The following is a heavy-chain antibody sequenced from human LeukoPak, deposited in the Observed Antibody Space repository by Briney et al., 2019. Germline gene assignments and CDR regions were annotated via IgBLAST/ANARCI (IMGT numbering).Heavy chain of an antibody. CDR2: IKQDGSEK. CDR3: GRFTRSGDSVY. V-gene: IGHV3-7*04. J-gene: IGHJ4*02. CDR1: GFTFSSYW. D-gene: IGHD7-27*01. Sequence: PGGSLRLSCAASGFTFSSYWMSWVRQAPGKGLEWVANIKQDGSEKQYVDSVKGRFAISRDNAENSLYLQMNSLKAEDTAVYYCGRFTRSGDSVYWRQGTLVTVSS.